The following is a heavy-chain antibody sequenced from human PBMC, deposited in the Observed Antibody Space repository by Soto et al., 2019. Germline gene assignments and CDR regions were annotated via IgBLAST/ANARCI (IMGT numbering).Heavy chain of an antibody. Sequence: PGGSMRPSCAASGFTFNNNAMHWVRQAPGKGLEWVAALSYEGNNANYADSVKGRFTISSDNSRTTLYLQMNSLRPEDTAVYYCSRDRGQLLPPGYYYCMDVWCQGISVTVSS. V-gene: IGHV3-30-3*01. CDR2: LSYEGNNA. CDR3: SRDRGQLLPPGYYYCMDV. D-gene: IGHD6-19*01. CDR1: GFTFNNNA. J-gene: IGHJ6*02.